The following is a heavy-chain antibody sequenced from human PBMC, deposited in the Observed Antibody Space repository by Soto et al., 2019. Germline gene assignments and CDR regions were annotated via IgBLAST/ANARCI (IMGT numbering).Heavy chain of an antibody. Sequence: PGESLKISCNGSGYSFTSYWISWVRQMPGKGLEWMGRIDPSDSYTNYSPSFQGHVTISADKSISTAYLQWSSLKASDTAMYYCAGNKSIDSSSQDYWGQGTLVTVSS. D-gene: IGHD6-13*01. CDR3: AGNKSIDSSSQDY. J-gene: IGHJ4*02. CDR2: IDPSDSYT. V-gene: IGHV5-10-1*01. CDR1: GYSFTSYW.